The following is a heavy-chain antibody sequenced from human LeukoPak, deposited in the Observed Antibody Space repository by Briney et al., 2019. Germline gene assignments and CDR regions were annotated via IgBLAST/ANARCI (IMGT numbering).Heavy chain of an antibody. Sequence: SVKVSCTASGGTFSSYAISWVRQAPGQGLEWMGRIIPILGIANYAQKFQGRVTITADKSTSTAYMELSSLRSEDTAVYYCARDSSRDCSGGSCYSKYWGQGTLVTVSS. CDR2: IIPILGIA. J-gene: IGHJ4*02. CDR3: ARDSSRDCSGGSCYSKY. D-gene: IGHD2-15*01. V-gene: IGHV1-69*04. CDR1: GGTFSSYA.